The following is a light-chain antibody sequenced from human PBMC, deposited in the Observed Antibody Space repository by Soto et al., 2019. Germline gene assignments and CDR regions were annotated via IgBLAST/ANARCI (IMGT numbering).Light chain of an antibody. CDR2: DAS. V-gene: IGKV1-5*01. CDR1: ESIATW. CDR3: HQYNSY. J-gene: IGKJ2*01. Sequence: DVHMTQSPSTRSASVGDRVTITCRASESIATWLAWYQQRPGQAPKLLIYDASRLESGVPSRFSGGGSGTEFTLTISGLQPEDFATYYCHQYNSYFGPGTKLEI.